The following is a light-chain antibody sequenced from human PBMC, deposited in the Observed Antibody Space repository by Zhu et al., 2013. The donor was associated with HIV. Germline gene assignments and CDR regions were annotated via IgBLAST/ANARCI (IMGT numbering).Light chain of an antibody. CDR2: RIS. J-gene: IGKJ1*01. CDR3: QQYNSYSPWT. Sequence: DIQMTQSPSSLSASVGDRVTITCRASQDISNYLAWYQQKPGKVPKLLIYRISALQSGVPTLASVAVDLGREFTLTISSLQPDDFATYYCQQYNSYSPWTFGQGTKVE. CDR1: QDISNY. V-gene: IGKV1-27*01.